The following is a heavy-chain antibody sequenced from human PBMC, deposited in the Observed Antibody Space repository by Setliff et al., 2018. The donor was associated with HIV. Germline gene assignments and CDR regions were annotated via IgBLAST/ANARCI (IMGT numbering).Heavy chain of an antibody. CDR3: ARITVQLWYFDY. J-gene: IGHJ4*02. CDR2: INQNGNQR. Sequence: GGSLRLSCTASGFNSGSYWMNWVRQAPGKGPEWVANINQNGNQRYYVDSVKGRFTISRDNANNSVYLQMNSLRVEDTAIYYCARITVQLWYFDYWGQGAPVTVS. V-gene: IGHV3-7*03. CDR1: GFNSGSYW. D-gene: IGHD5-18*01.